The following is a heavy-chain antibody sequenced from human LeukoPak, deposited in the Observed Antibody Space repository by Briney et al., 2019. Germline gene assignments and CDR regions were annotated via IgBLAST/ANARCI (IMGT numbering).Heavy chain of an antibody. CDR3: ARGQVVRDY. Sequence: SETLSLTCAVYGGSFSNYYWSWIRQPPGKGLEWIGEINHNGSTNYNPSLKSRVTISVDTSKNQFSLKPNSVTAADTAVYYCARGQVVRDYWGQGTLVTVSS. J-gene: IGHJ4*02. V-gene: IGHV4-34*01. D-gene: IGHD2-15*01. CDR2: INHNGST. CDR1: GGSFSNYY.